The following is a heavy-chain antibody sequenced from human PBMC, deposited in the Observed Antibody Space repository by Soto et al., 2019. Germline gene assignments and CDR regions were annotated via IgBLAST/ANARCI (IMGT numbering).Heavy chain of an antibody. CDR1: GFTFSSYA. Sequence: PGGSLRLSCAASGFTFSSYAMSWVRQAPGKGLEWVSAISGSGGSTYYADSVKGRFTISRDNSKNTLYLQMNSLRAEDTAVYYCARGGAAAGTGVAGMDVWGHGTTVTVSS. CDR3: ARGGAAAGTGVAGMDV. J-gene: IGHJ6*02. V-gene: IGHV3-23*01. D-gene: IGHD6-13*01. CDR2: ISGSGGST.